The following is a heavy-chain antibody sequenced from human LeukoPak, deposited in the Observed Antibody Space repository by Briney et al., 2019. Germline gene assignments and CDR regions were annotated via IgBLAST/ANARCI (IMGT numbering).Heavy chain of an antibody. V-gene: IGHV4-39*01. Sequence: SETLSLTCTVSGGSISSSSYHWRWIRQPPGMGLEWIGSFYYSGPTYYNLSLKSRVTISVDTSKNQFSLKLNSVTAADTAVYYCTAQRPRWCHDYWGHGILITVSS. CDR3: TAQRPRWCHDY. CDR1: GGSISSSSYH. D-gene: IGHD2-8*02. J-gene: IGHJ4*01. CDR2: FYYSGPT.